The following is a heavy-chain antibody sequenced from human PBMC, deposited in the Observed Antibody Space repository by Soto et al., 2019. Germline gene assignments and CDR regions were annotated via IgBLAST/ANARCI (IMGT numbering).Heavy chain of an antibody. V-gene: IGHV4-39*01. CDR2: IYYSGST. J-gene: IGHJ3*02. CDR1: GGSISSSSYY. CDR3: ARVLGYCSGGSCYPDDAFDI. Sequence: QLQLQESGPGLVKPSETLSLTCTVSGGSISSSSYYWGWIRQPPGKGLEWIGSIYYSGSTYYNPSLKSRVTISVDTSKNQFSLKLSSVTAADTAVYYCARVLGYCSGGSCYPDDAFDIWGQGTMVTVSS. D-gene: IGHD2-15*01.